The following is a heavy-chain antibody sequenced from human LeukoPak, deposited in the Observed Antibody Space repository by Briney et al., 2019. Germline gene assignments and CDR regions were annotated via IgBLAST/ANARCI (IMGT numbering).Heavy chain of an antibody. CDR2: ISYDGSNK. CDR3: VRPYDY. Sequence: GGSLRLSCAASGFTFSSYAMHWVRQAPGKGLEWVAVISYDGSNKYYADSVKGRFTISRDNSKNTLYLQMSSLRAEDAALYYCVRPYDYWGQGTLVTISS. CDR1: GFTFSSYA. J-gene: IGHJ4*02. V-gene: IGHV3-30*14.